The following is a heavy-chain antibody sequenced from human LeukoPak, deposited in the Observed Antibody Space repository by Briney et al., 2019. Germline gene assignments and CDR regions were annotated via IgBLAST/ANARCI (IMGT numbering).Heavy chain of an antibody. CDR3: ARDSSGADY. V-gene: IGHV1-2*02. D-gene: IGHD3-22*01. CDR1: GYTFTGYY. Sequence: EASVKVSCKASGYTFTGYYIHWVRQAPGQGLEWMGWINPKSGGTNYAQKFQGRVTMTRDTSISTAYMELSRLRSDDTAVYHCARDSSGADYWGQGTLVTVSS. J-gene: IGHJ4*02. CDR2: INPKSGGT.